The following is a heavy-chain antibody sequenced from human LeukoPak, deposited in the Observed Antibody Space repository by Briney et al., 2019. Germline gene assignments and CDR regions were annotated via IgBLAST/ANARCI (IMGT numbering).Heavy chain of an antibody. CDR1: GGSISSGDYY. CDR3: ARGISMEVITPYYFDY. J-gene: IGHJ4*02. D-gene: IGHD3-22*01. Sequence: PSQTLSLTCTVSGGSISSGDYYWSWIRQPPGKGLEWIGYIYYSGSTYYHPSLKSRVTISVDTSKNQFSLKLSSVTAADTAVYHCARGISMEVITPYYFDYWGQGTLVTVSS. CDR2: IYYSGST. V-gene: IGHV4-30-4*08.